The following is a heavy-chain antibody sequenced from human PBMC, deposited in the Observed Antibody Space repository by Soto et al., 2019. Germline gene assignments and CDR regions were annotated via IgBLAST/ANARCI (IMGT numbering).Heavy chain of an antibody. Sequence: QVQLVQSGAEVKKPGSSVKVSCKASGGTFSSYAISWVRQAPGQGLEWMGGIIPIFGTANYAQKFQGRVTITADESPGTAYMELRSLRSEDTAVYYCARGYSRAGYPGWYFDLCGRGTLVTVSS. V-gene: IGHV1-69*01. J-gene: IGHJ2*01. CDR3: ARGYSRAGYPGWYFDL. CDR2: IIPIFGTA. CDR1: GGTFSSYA. D-gene: IGHD6-13*01.